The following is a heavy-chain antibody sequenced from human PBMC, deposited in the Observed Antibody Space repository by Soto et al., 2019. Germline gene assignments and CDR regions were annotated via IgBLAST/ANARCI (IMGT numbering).Heavy chain of an antibody. CDR2: ISGSGGST. J-gene: IGHJ4*02. D-gene: IGHD5-18*01. CDR1: GFTFSSYA. Sequence: GGSLRLSCAASGFTFSSYAMSWVRQAPGKGLEWVSAISGSGGSTYYADSVKGRFTISRDNSKNTLYLQMNSLRAEDTAVYYCAKDPGGDTAMVTYFDYWGQGTLVTVSS. V-gene: IGHV3-23*01. CDR3: AKDPGGDTAMVTYFDY.